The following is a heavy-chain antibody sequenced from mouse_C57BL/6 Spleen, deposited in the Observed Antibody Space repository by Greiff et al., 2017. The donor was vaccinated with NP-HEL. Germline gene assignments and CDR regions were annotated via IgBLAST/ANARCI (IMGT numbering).Heavy chain of an antibody. J-gene: IGHJ3*01. CDR3: AREGAQATGGFAY. V-gene: IGHV3-6*01. CDR2: ISYDGSN. CDR1: GYSITSGYY. D-gene: IGHD3-2*02. Sequence: ESGPGLVKPSQSLSLTCSVTGYSITSGYYWNWIRQFPGNKLEWMGYISYDGSNNYNPSLKNRISITRDTSKNQFFLKLNSVTTEDTATYYGAREGAQATGGFAYWGQGTLVTVSA.